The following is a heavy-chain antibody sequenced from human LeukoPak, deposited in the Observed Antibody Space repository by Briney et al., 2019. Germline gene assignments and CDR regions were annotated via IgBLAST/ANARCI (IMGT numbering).Heavy chain of an antibody. V-gene: IGHV3-23*01. J-gene: IGHJ4*02. CDR2: ISGSGGST. CDR3: AKAPVRGVIIL. Sequence: GGSLRLSCAASGFTFGSYAMSWVRQAPGKGLEWVSAISGSGGSTYYADSVKGRFTISRDNSKNTLYLQMNSLRAEDTAVYYCAKAPVRGVIILWGQGTLVTVSS. CDR1: GFTFGSYA. D-gene: IGHD3-10*01.